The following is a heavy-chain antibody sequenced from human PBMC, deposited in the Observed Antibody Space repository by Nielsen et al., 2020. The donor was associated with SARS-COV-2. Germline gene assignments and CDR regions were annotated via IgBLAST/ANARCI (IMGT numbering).Heavy chain of an antibody. CDR2: MDTSGTDR. V-gene: IGHV3-74*03. J-gene: IGHJ4*02. CDR1: GFNFSGHK. Sequence: GGSLRLSCVASGFNFSGHKMHWVRQTPGKGLVWVARMDTSGTDRTYADSVKGRFTIPRDFSKSTLYLQMNSLRTEDTAIYYCAKDRAIFMIYITRGGPDSWGQGTLVTISS. D-gene: IGHD3/OR15-3a*01. CDR3: AKDRAIFMIYITRGGPDS.